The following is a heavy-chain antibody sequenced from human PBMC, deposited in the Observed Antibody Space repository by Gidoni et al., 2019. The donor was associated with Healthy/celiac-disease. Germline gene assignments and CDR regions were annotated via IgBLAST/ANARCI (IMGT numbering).Heavy chain of an antibody. Sequence: EVQLVASGGGLVKPVGSLRPSCAASGFTFSSYNMNWVGQAPGKGLEWVSSISSSSSYISYADSLKGRFTISRDNAKNSLYLQMNSLRAEDTAVYYCARALKWELTPFDYWGQGTLVTVSS. J-gene: IGHJ4*02. V-gene: IGHV3-21*01. CDR3: ARALKWELTPFDY. D-gene: IGHD1-26*01. CDR1: GFTFSSYN. CDR2: ISSSSSYI.